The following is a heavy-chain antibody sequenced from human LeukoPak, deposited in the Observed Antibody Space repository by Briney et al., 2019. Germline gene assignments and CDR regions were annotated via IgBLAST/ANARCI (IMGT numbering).Heavy chain of an antibody. CDR3: ARDRSTVTTWVDY. J-gene: IGHJ4*02. CDR2: ISGSGGST. V-gene: IGHV3-23*01. D-gene: IGHD4-17*01. CDR1: GFTFSNYA. Sequence: GSLRLSCAASGFTFSNYALSWVHQAPGKGLEWVSDISGSGGSTYYADSVKGRFTISRDNSKNTMYLQMNSLRAEDTAVYYCARDRSTVTTWVDYWGQGTLVTVSS.